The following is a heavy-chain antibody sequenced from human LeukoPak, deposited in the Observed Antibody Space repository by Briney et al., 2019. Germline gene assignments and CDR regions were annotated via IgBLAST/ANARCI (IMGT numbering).Heavy chain of an antibody. V-gene: IGHV3-21*01. CDR2: ISSSSSYI. Sequence: GGSLRLSCAASGFTFSSYSMNWVRQAPGKGLGWVSSISSSSSYIYYADSVKGRFTISRDNAKNSLYLQMNSLRDEDTAVYYCARDKNWGFDYWGQGTLVTVSS. CDR3: ARDKNWGFDY. CDR1: GFTFSSYS. D-gene: IGHD7-27*01. J-gene: IGHJ4*02.